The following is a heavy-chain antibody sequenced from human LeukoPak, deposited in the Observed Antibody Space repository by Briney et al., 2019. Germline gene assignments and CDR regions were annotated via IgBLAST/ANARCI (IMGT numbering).Heavy chain of an antibody. D-gene: IGHD6-19*01. CDR1: GYTFTGYY. Sequence: GASVKVSCKASGYTFTGYYMHWVRQAPGQGLEWMGWINPNSGGTNYAQKFQGRVTMTRDTSISTAYMELSRLRSDDTAVYYCASSRIEQWLNQEYYFDYWAREPWSPSPQ. CDR3: ASSRIEQWLNQEYYFDY. CDR2: INPNSGGT. J-gene: IGHJ4*02. V-gene: IGHV1-2*02.